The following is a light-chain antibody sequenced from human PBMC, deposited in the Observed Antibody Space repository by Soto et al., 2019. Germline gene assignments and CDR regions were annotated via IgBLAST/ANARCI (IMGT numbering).Light chain of an antibody. Sequence: EVVMTKSPATLSVSPGERATLSCRASESVSSNLAWYQQRPGQAPRLVIYGASTRATGIPARFSGGGSGTEFTLTISSLQSEDFAVYYCQQYNSWPPITFGQGTRLE. V-gene: IGKV3-15*01. CDR3: QQYNSWPPIT. CDR1: ESVSSN. CDR2: GAS. J-gene: IGKJ5*01.